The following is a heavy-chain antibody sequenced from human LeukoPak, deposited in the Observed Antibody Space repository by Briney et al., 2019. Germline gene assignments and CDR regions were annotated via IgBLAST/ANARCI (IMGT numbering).Heavy chain of an antibody. CDR2: IHSDGSST. CDR3: VRDRYYVPDY. V-gene: IGHV3-74*01. D-gene: IGHD3-16*01. Sequence: GGSLRLSCAASGFTISSTWMHWFRQAPGKGPVWVSRIHSDGSSTIYADSVKGRFTISRDNARNTLYLQMNSLRAEDTAVYYCVRDRYYVPDYWGQGTLVTVSS. CDR1: GFTISSTW. J-gene: IGHJ4*02.